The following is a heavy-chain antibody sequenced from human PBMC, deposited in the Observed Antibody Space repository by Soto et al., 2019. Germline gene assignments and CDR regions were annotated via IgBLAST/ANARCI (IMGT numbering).Heavy chain of an antibody. D-gene: IGHD5-12*01. J-gene: IGHJ4*02. CDR1: GGSISSGGYY. Sequence: SETLSLTCTVSGGSISSGGYYWSWIRQHPGKGLEWIGYIYYSGSTYYNPSLKSRLTISVDTSKNQFSLKLSSVTAADTAVYYCARDRDGYNRIDYWGQGTLVTVSS. CDR2: IYYSGST. V-gene: IGHV4-31*03. CDR3: ARDRDGYNRIDY.